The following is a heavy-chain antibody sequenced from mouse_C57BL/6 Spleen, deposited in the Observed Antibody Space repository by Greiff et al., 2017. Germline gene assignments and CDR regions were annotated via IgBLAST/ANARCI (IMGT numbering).Heavy chain of an antibody. Sequence: VQLQQSGAELVRPGASVTLSCKASGYTFTDYEMHWVKQTPVHGLEWIGAIDPETGGTASNQKFKGKAILTADKSSSTAYMGLRSLTSKDSAVYDCTRSPLYNYDRGDFDYWGYGTTRTVSS. CDR2: IDPETGGT. V-gene: IGHV1-15*01. CDR3: TRSPLYNYDRGDFDY. D-gene: IGHD2-12*01. CDR1: GYTFTDYE. J-gene: IGHJ2*01.